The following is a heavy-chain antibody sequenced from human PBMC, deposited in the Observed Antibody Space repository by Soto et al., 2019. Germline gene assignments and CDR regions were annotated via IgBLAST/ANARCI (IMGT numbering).Heavy chain of an antibody. J-gene: IGHJ4*02. CDR1: GGTFSSYA. CDR2: IIPILGIA. D-gene: IGHD6-13*01. CDR3: ARDPTLSIAAAGTAEFDC. Sequence: ASVKVSCKASGGTFSSYAISWVRQAPGQGLEWMGRIIPILGIANYAQKFQGRVTITADKSTSTAYMELSSLRSEDTAVYYCARDPTLSIAAAGTAEFDCWGQGTLVTVSS. V-gene: IGHV1-69*04.